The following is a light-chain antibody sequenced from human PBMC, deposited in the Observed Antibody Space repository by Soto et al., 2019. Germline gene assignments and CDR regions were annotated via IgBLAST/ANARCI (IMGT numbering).Light chain of an antibody. CDR3: CSYAGSRTPLI. CDR2: EVS. CDR1: SSDVGSYNL. J-gene: IGLJ1*01. V-gene: IGLV2-23*02. Sequence: QSVLTQAASVSGSPGQSITISCTGTSSDVGSYNLASWYQQHPGKAPKLMIYEVSKRPSGLSNRFSGSKSGNTASLTISGLQAEDEADYYCCSYAGSRTPLIFGTGTKLTVL.